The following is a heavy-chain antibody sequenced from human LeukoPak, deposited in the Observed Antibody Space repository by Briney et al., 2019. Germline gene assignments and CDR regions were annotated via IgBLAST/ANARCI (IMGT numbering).Heavy chain of an antibody. CDR1: GYTFTGYY. V-gene: IGHV1-2*02. CDR2: INTKSGGT. J-gene: IGHJ4*02. CDR3: ARGVGNFPN. Sequence: ASVKVSCKASGYTFTGYYIHWVRQAPGQGLEWMGWINTKSGGTNSAQKFQGRVTMTRDTSISIAYMEMSRLRSDDTAVYYCARGVGNFPNWGQGTLVTVSS. D-gene: IGHD1-7*01.